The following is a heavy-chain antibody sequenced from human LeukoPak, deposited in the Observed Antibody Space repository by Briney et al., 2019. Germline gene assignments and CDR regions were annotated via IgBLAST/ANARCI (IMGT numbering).Heavy chain of an antibody. V-gene: IGHV3-23*01. Sequence: PGGSLRLSCAVSGITLSNYGMSWVRQAPGKGLEWVAGISDRGSRTNYADSVKGRFTISTDHPKNTLYLQMNSLRAEDTAVYFCAKRDVVIRVILVGFHKEAYYFDSWGQGVLVTVSS. CDR2: ISDRGSRT. J-gene: IGHJ4*02. D-gene: IGHD3-22*01. CDR3: AKRDVVIRVILVGFHKEAYYFDS. CDR1: GITLSNYG.